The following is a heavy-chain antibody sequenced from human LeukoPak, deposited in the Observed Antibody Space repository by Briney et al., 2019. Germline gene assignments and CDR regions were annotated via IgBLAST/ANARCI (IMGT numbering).Heavy chain of an antibody. CDR3: ARGGPNDYGDLLFDY. CDR2: IYHSGST. V-gene: IGHV4-38-2*02. Sequence: PSETLSLTCTVSGYSISSGYYWGWIRQPPGKGLEWTGSIYHSGSTYYNPSLKSRVTISVDTSKNQFSLKLSSVTAADTAVYYCARGGPNDYGDLLFDYWGQGTLVTVSS. J-gene: IGHJ4*02. D-gene: IGHD4-17*01. CDR1: GYSISSGYY.